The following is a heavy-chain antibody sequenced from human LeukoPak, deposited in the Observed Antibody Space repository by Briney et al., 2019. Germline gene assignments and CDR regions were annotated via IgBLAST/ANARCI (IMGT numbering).Heavy chain of an antibody. V-gene: IGHV3-23*01. J-gene: IGHJ4*02. CDR1: GFTFSSYA. CDR3: AKDPITMIVVVIPNYFDY. D-gene: IGHD3-22*01. CDR2: TSGSGGST. Sequence: GGSLRLSCAASGFTFSSYAMSWVRQAPGKGLEWVSATSGSGGSTYYADSVKGRFTISRDNSKNTLYLQMNSLRAEDTAVYYCAKDPITMIVVVIPNYFDYWGQGTLVTVSS.